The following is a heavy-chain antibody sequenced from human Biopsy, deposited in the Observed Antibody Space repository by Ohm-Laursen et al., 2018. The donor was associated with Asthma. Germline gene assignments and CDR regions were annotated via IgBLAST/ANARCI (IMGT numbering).Heavy chain of an antibody. V-gene: IGHV1-3*04. D-gene: IGHD3-9*01. CDR2: VNTGNGDT. J-gene: IGHJ3*01. CDR1: GYNFISFA. Sequence: GSVKVSCKVSGYNFISFAIHWVRQAPGQRLEWMGWVNTGNGDTKYSQKFQGRVTITRDTSASTAYMELRSLRSEDTATYYCARTYYDFLTGQVKDVFGVWGQGTMVTVSS. CDR3: ARTYYDFLTGQVKDVFGV.